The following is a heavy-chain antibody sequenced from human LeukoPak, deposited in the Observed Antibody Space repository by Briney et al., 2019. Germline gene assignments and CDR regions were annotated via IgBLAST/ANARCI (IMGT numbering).Heavy chain of an antibody. J-gene: IGHJ4*02. CDR2: IIPIFGTA. CDR1: GYTFTGYY. D-gene: IGHD3-3*01. V-gene: IGHV1-69*06. Sequence: SVKVSCKASGYTFTGYYIHWVRQAPGQGLEWMGGIIPIFGTANYAQKFQGRVTITADKSTSTAYMELSSLRSEDTALYYCAKDSHSGYDFWSGYSSALDYWGQGTLVTVSS. CDR3: AKDSHSGYDFWSGYSSALDY.